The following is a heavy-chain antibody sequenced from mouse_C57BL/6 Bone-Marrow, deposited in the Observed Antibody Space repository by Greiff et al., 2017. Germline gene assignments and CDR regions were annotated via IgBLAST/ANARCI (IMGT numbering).Heavy chain of an antibody. CDR1: GFNIKDDY. CDR3: TTFITTVGFDY. J-gene: IGHJ2*01. V-gene: IGHV14-4*01. CDR2: IDPENGDT. D-gene: IGHD1-1*01. Sequence: VQLQQSGAELVRPGASVKLSCTASGFNIKDDYMHWVKQRPEQGLEWIGWIDPENGDTEYASKFKGKATITADTSSNTAYLQHSSLTSEDTAVYYCTTFITTVGFDYWGQGTTLTVSS.